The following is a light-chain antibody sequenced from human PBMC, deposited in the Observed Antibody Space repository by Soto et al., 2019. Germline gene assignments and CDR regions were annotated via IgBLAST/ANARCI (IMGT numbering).Light chain of an antibody. J-gene: IGKJ4*01. CDR2: GAS. V-gene: IGKV3-20*01. CDR1: QSVSSSY. CDR3: QQYGSSLLT. Sequence: EIVLTQSPGTLSLSPGERATISSRASQSVSSSYLAWYQQKPGQAPRLLIYGASSRATGIPDRFSGSGSGTDFTLTISRLEPEDFAVYYCQQYGSSLLTFGGGTRWIS.